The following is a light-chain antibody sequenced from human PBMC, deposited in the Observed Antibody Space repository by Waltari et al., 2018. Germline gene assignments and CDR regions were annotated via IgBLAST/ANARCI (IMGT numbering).Light chain of an antibody. J-gene: IGKJ2*03. CDR3: QQYENFPYS. CDR1: QDLYNY. V-gene: IGKV1-33*01. CDR2: DAS. Sequence: DVQLTQSPSSLSASVGARVTITCQASQDLYNYLNWFQQKPGKAPKLLIYDASNLETGVPSRFSGSRSGTDFTFTISSLQPEDVATYYCQQYENFPYSFGQGTKLEIK.